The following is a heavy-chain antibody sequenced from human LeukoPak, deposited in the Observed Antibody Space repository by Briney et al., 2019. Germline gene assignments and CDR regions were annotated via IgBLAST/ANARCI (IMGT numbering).Heavy chain of an antibody. D-gene: IGHD5-12*01. CDR3: ARGYDYCDY. J-gene: IGHJ4*02. CDR1: GGSFSGYY. CDR2: INHSGST. Sequence: SETLSLTCAVSGGSFSGYYWSWIRQPPGKGLEWIGEINHSGSTNYNPSLKSRVTISVDTSKNQFSLKLSSLTAADTAVYYCARGYDYCDYCGQGTLVTVSS. V-gene: IGHV4-34*01.